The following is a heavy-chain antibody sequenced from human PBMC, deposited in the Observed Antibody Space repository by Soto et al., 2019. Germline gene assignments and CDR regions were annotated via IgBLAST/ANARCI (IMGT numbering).Heavy chain of an antibody. CDR3: ARDYYDYIWGSYRYNWFDP. Sequence: GASVKVSCKASGYTFTSYAMHWVRQAPGQRLEWMGWINAGNGNTKYSQKFQGRVTITRDTSASTAYMELSSLRSEDTAVYYCARDYYDYIWGSYRYNWFDPWGQGPLVTVSS. V-gene: IGHV1-3*01. CDR1: GYTFTSYA. D-gene: IGHD3-16*02. CDR2: INAGNGNT. J-gene: IGHJ5*02.